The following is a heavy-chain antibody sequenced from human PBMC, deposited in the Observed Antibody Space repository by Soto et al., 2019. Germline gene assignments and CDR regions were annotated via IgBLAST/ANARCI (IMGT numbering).Heavy chain of an antibody. CDR3: ARFGRELRAFDL. D-gene: IGHD1-26*01. CDR1: GGTFSSYA. J-gene: IGHJ3*01. Sequence: SVKVSCKASGGTFSSYAISWVRQAPGQGLEWMGGIIPIFGTANYAQKFQGRVTITADKSTSTAYMELSSLRSEDTAVYYCARFGRELRAFDLWGQGTMVTVSS. V-gene: IGHV1-69*06. CDR2: IIPIFGTA.